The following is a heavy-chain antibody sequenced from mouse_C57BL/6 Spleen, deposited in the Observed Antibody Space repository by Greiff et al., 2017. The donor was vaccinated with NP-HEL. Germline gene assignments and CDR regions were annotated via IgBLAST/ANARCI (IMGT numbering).Heavy chain of an antibody. V-gene: IGHV1-15*01. CDR1: GYTFTDYE. CDR2: IDPETGGT. CDR3: TGITSDY. J-gene: IGHJ2*01. D-gene: IGHD1-1*01. Sequence: VQLVESGAELVRPGASVTLSCKASGYTFTDYEMHWVKQTPVHGLEWIGAIDPETGGTAYNQKFKGKATLTADKSSSTAYMELRSLTSEDSAVYYCTGITSDYWGQGTTLTVSS.